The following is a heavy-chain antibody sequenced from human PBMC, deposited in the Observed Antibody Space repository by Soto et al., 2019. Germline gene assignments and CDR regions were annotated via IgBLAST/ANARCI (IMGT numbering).Heavy chain of an antibody. CDR1: GGSFSGYY. J-gene: IGHJ4*02. V-gene: IGHV4-34*01. D-gene: IGHD6-25*01. Sequence: SETLSLTCAVYGGSFSGYYWSWIRQPPGKGLEWIGEINHSGGSNQNPSLKSRVIISVDTSKNQFSLKLKSVTAADTAVYYCARGIATIPAVQGDAPDNCYFDSWGLGTRVTVSS. CDR2: INHSGGS. CDR3: ARGIATIPAVQGDAPDNCYFDS.